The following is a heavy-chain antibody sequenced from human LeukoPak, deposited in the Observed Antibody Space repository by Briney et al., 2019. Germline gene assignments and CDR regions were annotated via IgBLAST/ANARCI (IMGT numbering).Heavy chain of an antibody. CDR2: IYHGDSDT. CDR1: GSRFTNYW. CDR3: ARHIGGSYYKPFDI. Sequence: GESLKISCQGSGSRFTNYWIAWVRQMPGKGLEWMGIIYHGDSDTRFSPSFQGQVTISADKSISTAYLQWSSLKASGTAIYYCARHIGGSYYKPFDIWGQGTMVTVSS. J-gene: IGHJ3*02. V-gene: IGHV5-51*01. D-gene: IGHD1-26*01.